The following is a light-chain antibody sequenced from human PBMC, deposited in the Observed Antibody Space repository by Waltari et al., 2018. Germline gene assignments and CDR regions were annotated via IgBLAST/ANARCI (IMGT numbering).Light chain of an antibody. CDR3: SSSDSTGLRV. CDR1: ELPRKY. J-gene: IGLJ1*01. CDR2: EDT. Sequence: SYELTQPPSVSVSPGQTARITCSGHELPRKYAYWFQQKSGQAPRLGINEDTNRPSGIPWRFAGASSGTGATLTITGSQVDEEADYYCSSSDSTGLRVFGGGTTVVVL. V-gene: IGLV3-10*01.